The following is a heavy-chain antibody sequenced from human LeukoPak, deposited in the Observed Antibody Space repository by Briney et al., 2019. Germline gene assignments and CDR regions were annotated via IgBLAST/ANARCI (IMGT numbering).Heavy chain of an antibody. CDR2: ISSSSSYI. D-gene: IGHD1-26*01. Sequence: GGSLRLSCVASGFTFSSYSMNWVRQAPGKGLEWVSSISSSSSYIYYADSVKGRFTISRDNAKNSLYLQMNSLRAEDTAVYYCATLTKGGYYYYMDVWGKGTTVTVSS. J-gene: IGHJ6*03. CDR1: GFTFSSYS. CDR3: ATLTKGGYYYYMDV. V-gene: IGHV3-21*01.